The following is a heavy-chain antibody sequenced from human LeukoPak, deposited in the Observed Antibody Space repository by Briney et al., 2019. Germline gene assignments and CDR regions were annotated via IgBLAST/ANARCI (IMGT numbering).Heavy chain of an antibody. J-gene: IGHJ3*02. CDR2: ISSSSSNI. D-gene: IGHD3-22*01. CDR1: GFTFNIYT. CDR3: ARDLGRSGYYTIDAFDI. Sequence: GGSLRLSCAASGFTFNIYTMNWVRQAPGQGLEWVTSISSSSSNIYYADSVKGRISVSRDNAKNSLYLQMNSLRAEDTAVYYCARDLGRSGYYTIDAFDIWGQGTMVTVSS. V-gene: IGHV3-21*01.